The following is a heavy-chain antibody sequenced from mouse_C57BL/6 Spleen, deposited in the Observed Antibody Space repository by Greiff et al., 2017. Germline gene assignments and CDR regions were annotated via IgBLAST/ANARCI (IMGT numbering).Heavy chain of an antibody. D-gene: IGHD3-1*01. CDR3: ATTARARYYAMDY. V-gene: IGHV1-53*01. Sequence: QVQLQQPGTELVKPGASVKLSCKASGYTFTSYWMHWVKQRPGQGLGGIGNINPSNGGPNYNEKFKSKATLTVDKSSSTAYMQLSSLTSEDSAVYYCATTARARYYAMDYWGQGTSVTVSS. CDR1: GYTFTSYW. CDR2: INPSNGGP. J-gene: IGHJ4*01.